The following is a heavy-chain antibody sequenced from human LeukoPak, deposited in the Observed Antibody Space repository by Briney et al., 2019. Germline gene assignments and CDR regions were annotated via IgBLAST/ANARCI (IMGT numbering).Heavy chain of an antibody. J-gene: IGHJ4*02. CDR1: GYTFNRYG. V-gene: IGHV3-30*18. CDR3: AKELWFGELAPGH. Sequence: PGGSLRLSCAASGYTFNRYGMHWVRQAPGKGLEWVAFILFDGSNKEYADSVKGRFTISRDSSKSTLYLQMSSLRAEDTAVYYCAKELWFGELAPGHWGQGTLVTVSS. CDR2: ILFDGSNK. D-gene: IGHD3-10*01.